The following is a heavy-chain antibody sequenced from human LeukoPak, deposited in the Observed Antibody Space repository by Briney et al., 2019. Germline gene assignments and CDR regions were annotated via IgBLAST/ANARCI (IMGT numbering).Heavy chain of an antibody. CDR1: GYTFSDNW. V-gene: IGHV5-51*01. CDR3: ARTFLSDGGGTH. D-gene: IGHD3-16*01. J-gene: IGHJ4*02. Sequence: GKSLKISCKGSGYTFSDNWIGWVRQMPGKGLEWMGVIYCGDSETRYNPSFRGQVTMSADKSTNTAHLQWSSLKASDTAMYYCARTFLSDGGGTHWGQGTLVTVSS. CDR2: IYCGDSET.